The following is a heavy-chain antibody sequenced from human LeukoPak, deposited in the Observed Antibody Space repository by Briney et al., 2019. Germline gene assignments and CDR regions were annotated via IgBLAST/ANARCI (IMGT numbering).Heavy chain of an antibody. CDR2: IYYSGST. V-gene: IGHV4-39*07. CDR3: ARESIVLGGTTAGWFDP. CDR1: GGSISSSSYY. J-gene: IGHJ5*02. D-gene: IGHD1-26*01. Sequence: SETLSLTCTVSGGSISSSSYYWGWIRQPPGKVLEWIGSIYYSGSTYYNPSLKSRVTISVDTSKNQFSLKLSSVTAADTAVYYCARESIVLGGTTAGWFDPWGQGTLVTVSS.